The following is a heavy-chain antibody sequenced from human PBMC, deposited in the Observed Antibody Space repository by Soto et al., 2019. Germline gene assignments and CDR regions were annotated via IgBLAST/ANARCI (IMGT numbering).Heavy chain of an antibody. D-gene: IGHD6-19*01. J-gene: IGHJ4*02. Sequence: EVQLLESGGGLVQPGGSLRLSRAASGFTFSSYAMSWVRQAPGKGLEWVSAITGSGGGTYYADSVKGRFTISRDNSKNTRYLQMNSLRAEDTAVFYCAKGGITVADYYFDYWGQGTLVTVSS. CDR1: GFTFSSYA. CDR3: AKGGITVADYYFDY. V-gene: IGHV3-23*01. CDR2: ITGSGGGT.